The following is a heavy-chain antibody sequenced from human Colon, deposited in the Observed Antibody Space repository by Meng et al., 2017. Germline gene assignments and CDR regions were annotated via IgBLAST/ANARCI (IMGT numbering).Heavy chain of an antibody. D-gene: IGHD2-15*01. J-gene: IGHJ4*02. V-gene: IGHV4-34*02. Sequence: QVPLQQCGPGLLKPSETLSLTCALNAGPFSGYYWSWIRQAPGKGLEWIGEINHSGDTHYHPSLKSRVSMSFDTSKKQFSLHLSSVTAADTAVYYCSSLLTLDYWGPGTLVTVSS. CDR2: INHSGDT. CDR1: AGPFSGYY. CDR3: SSLLTLDY.